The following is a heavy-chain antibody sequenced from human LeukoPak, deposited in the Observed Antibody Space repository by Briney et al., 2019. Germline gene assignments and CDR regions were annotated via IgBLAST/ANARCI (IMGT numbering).Heavy chain of an antibody. Sequence: GGPLRLSCAASEFTFSNYGMHWVRQAPGKGLKWVAFIQYDGSNKYYGNSVKGRFTISRDTSKNTLYLQMNSLRAEDTAVYYCAKEHGSGSYFDYWGQGTLVTVSS. V-gene: IGHV3-30*02. CDR1: EFTFSNYG. J-gene: IGHJ4*02. D-gene: IGHD3-10*01. CDR3: AKEHGSGSYFDY. CDR2: IQYDGSNK.